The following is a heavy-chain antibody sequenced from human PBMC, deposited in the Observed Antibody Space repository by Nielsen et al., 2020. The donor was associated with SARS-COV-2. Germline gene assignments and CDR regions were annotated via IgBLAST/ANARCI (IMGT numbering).Heavy chain of an antibody. J-gene: IGHJ4*02. V-gene: IGHV1-8*01. CDR2: MNPDSGNR. CDR3: ARLGRTMQGY. Sequence: ASVKVSCKASGYTFTTYDINWVRQATGQGLEWMGWMNPDSGNRGYAPRFQGRVTMTRDTSISTAYMELNRLRSDDTAVYYCARLGRTMQGYWGQGTLVTVSS. D-gene: IGHD2-15*01. CDR1: GYTFTTYD.